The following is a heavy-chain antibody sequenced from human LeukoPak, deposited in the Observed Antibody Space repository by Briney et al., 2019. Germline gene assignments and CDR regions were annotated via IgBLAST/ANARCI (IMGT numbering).Heavy chain of an antibody. V-gene: IGHV3-53*01. CDR1: GFTVSTHY. CDR3: ARDAVVVPAAMNWFDP. Sequence: GGTLRLSCAASGFTVSTHYMSWVRQAPGKGLEWVSVMYSGGTTYYADSVKGRFTISRDNSKNTVDLEMNSLIADDTAVYYCARDAVVVPAAMNWFDPWGQGTLVTVSS. J-gene: IGHJ5*02. CDR2: MYSGGTT. D-gene: IGHD2-2*01.